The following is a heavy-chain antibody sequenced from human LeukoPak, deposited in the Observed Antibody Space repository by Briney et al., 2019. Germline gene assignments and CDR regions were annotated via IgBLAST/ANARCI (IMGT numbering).Heavy chain of an antibody. CDR1: GFTFSTYW. CDR2: INQHGSES. Sequence: PGGSLRLSCEASGFTFSTYWMTWVRQAPGKGLEWVANINQHGSESYYVDSVKGRFIISRDNAKNSPYLHMSSLRGDDMAVYYCARGGLFRYGGTSGDYWGQGTLVTVSS. V-gene: IGHV3-7*01. J-gene: IGHJ4*02. CDR3: ARGGLFRYGGTSGDY. D-gene: IGHD4/OR15-4a*01.